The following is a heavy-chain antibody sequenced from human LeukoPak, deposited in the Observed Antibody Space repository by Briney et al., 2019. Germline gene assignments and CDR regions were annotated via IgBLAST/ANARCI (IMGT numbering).Heavy chain of an antibody. D-gene: IGHD1-26*01. CDR3: ARDSDSPQYYYGMDV. CDR1: GYTFTGYY. V-gene: IGHV1-2*02. Sequence: ASVTVSCKASGYTFTGYYMHWVRQAPGQGPEWLGWINPNSGGTNYAQKFQGRVTMTRDTSISTVYMELSRLRSDDTAVYYCARDSDSPQYYYGMDVWGQGTTVTVSS. J-gene: IGHJ6*02. CDR2: INPNSGGT.